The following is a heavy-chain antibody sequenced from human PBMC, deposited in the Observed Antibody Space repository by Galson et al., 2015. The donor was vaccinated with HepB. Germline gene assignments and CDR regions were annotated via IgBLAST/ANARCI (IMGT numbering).Heavy chain of an antibody. Sequence: SLRLSCATSGFTFRSYGMNWVRQAPGKGPEWVSFISSDSDTIYYADSVKGRFTISRDNAKNSLYLHVSSLRAEDTAVYFCASVFYDSSGYFWGLFDYWGQGTLATVSS. CDR2: ISSDSDTI. CDR1: GFTFRSYG. D-gene: IGHD3-22*01. CDR3: ASVFYDSSGYFWGLFDY. V-gene: IGHV3-48*01. J-gene: IGHJ4*02.